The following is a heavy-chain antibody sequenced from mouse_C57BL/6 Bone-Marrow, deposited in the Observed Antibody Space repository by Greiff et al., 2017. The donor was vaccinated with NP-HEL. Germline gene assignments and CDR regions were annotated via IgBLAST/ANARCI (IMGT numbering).Heavy chain of an antibody. J-gene: IGHJ3*01. CDR3: ATYPWFAY. CDR2: INPYNGAT. D-gene: IGHD2-10*01. Sequence: EVQLQQSGPELVKPGASVKLSCKASGYTFTDYYMHWVKQSPGKSLEWIGDINPYNGATSYNQKFKGKATLTVDKSSSTAYVELRSLTSEDSAVYYCATYPWFAYWGQGTLVTVSA. V-gene: IGHV1-26*01. CDR1: GYTFTDYY.